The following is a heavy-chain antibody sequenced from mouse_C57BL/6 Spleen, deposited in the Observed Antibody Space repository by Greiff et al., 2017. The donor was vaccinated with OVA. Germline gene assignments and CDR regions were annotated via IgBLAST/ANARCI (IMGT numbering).Heavy chain of an antibody. V-gene: IGHV5-17*01. CDR2: ISSGSSTI. D-gene: IGHD1-1*01. Sequence: EVHLVESGGGLVKPGGSLKLSCAASGFTFSDYGMHWVRQAPEKGLEWVAYISSGSSTIYYADTVKGRFTISRDNAKNTLFLQMTSLRSEDTAMYYCAREGITTVVATPYYFDYWGQGTTLTVSS. CDR1: GFTFSDYG. J-gene: IGHJ2*01. CDR3: AREGITTVVATPYYFDY.